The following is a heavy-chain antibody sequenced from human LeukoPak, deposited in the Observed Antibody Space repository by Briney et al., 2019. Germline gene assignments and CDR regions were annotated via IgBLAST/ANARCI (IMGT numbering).Heavy chain of an antibody. Sequence: SVKVSCKASAGTFNTYAISWVRQAPGQGLEWMGRITPLSATPSQSQWIHGRVTITADISTNTVFLDLSSLRSEDTALYFCAGDPPGTPVGFDVWGQGTMVTVSS. D-gene: IGHD3-10*01. CDR3: AGDPPGTPVGFDV. CDR2: ITPLSATP. J-gene: IGHJ3*01. CDR1: AGTFNTYA. V-gene: IGHV1-69*06.